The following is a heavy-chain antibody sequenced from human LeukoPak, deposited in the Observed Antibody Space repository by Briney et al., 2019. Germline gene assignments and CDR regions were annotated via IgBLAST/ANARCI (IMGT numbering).Heavy chain of an antibody. V-gene: IGHV3-23*01. CDR1: GFTFTSYA. J-gene: IGHJ1*01. CDR2: LTGSGDTT. Sequence: PGGSLRPSCAASGFTFTSYAMSWVRQAPGKGLEWVSSLTGSGDTTYYTDSVTGRFTISRDNSKNTVYLQMNSLRAEDTAVYYCAKGPAVAEYFQHWGQGTLVTVSS. D-gene: IGHD6-19*01. CDR3: AKGPAVAEYFQH.